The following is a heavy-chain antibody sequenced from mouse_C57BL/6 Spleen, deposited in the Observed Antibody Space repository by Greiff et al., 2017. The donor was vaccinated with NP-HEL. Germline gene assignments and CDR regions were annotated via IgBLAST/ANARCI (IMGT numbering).Heavy chain of an antibody. CDR1: GYAFTNYL. CDR2: INPGSGGT. D-gene: IGHD1-3*01. V-gene: IGHV1-54*01. J-gene: IGHJ2*01. CDR3: ARRGGKGGDYFDY. Sequence: VQLQQSGAELVRPGTSVKVSCKASGYAFTNYLIEWVKQRPGQGLEWIGVINPGSGGTNYNEKFKGKATLTADKSSSTAYMQLSSLTSEDSAVYFCARRGGKGGDYFDYWGQGTTLTVSS.